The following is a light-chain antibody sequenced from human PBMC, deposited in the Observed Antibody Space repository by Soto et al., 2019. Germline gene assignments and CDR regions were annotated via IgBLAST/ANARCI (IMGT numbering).Light chain of an antibody. CDR1: QSISPW. CDR3: QQYHSYSYT. V-gene: IGKV1-5*03. J-gene: IGKJ2*01. CDR2: KSS. Sequence: DIPMTQSPSTLSASVGDRVTITCRASQSISPWLAWYQQKPGKAPNLLIYKSSNLETGVPSRFSGSGSGTEFTLTITSLQPDDFVTYYCQQYHSYSYTFGQGTTLEI.